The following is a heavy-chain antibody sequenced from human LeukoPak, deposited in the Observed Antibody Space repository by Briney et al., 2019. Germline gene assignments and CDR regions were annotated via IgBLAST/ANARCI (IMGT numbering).Heavy chain of an antibody. CDR1: GYTFTSYG. CDR3: ARDGKRYCSGGSCYSEGNDWFDP. J-gene: IGHJ5*02. V-gene: IGHV1-18*01. CDR2: ISAYNGNT. D-gene: IGHD2-15*01. Sequence: ASVKVSCKASGYTFTSYGTSWVRQAPGQGLEWMGWISAYNGNTNYAQKLQGRVTMTTDTSTSTAYMELRSLRSDDTAVYYCARDGKRYCSGGSCYSEGNDWFDPWGQGTLVTVSS.